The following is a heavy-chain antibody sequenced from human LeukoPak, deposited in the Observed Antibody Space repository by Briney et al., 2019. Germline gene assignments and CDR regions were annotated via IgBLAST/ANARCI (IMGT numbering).Heavy chain of an antibody. J-gene: IGHJ4*02. D-gene: IGHD6-19*01. CDR3: GRRGGSSGWSDYGY. Sequence: SETLSLTCTVSGGSISSSSYYWGWIRQPPGKGLEWIGSIYYSGSTYYNPSLKSRVTISVDTSKNQFSLKLSSVTAADTAVYYWGRRGGSSGWSDYGYWGQGTLVTVSS. CDR1: GGSISSSSYY. V-gene: IGHV4-39*07. CDR2: IYYSGST.